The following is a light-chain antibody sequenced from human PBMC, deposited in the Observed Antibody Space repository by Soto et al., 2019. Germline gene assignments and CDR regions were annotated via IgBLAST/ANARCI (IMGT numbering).Light chain of an antibody. CDR1: QSISSY. CDR3: QQSYSTPPT. Sequence: DIQMTQSPSSLSASVGDRVTITCRASQSISSYLNWYQQKPGKAPKLLIYAESSLQGGVPSRFSGSGSGTDFALTISSLQPEDFATYYCQQSYSTPPTFGQGTKLEIK. J-gene: IGKJ2*01. V-gene: IGKV1-39*01. CDR2: AES.